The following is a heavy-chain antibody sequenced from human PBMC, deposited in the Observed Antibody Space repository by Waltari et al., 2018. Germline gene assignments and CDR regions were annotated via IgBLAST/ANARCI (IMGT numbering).Heavy chain of an antibody. J-gene: IGHJ6*03. D-gene: IGHD3-10*01. Sequence: QVQLQQWGAGLLKPSETLSLTCAVYGGSFSGYYWSWIRQPPGKGLGWNEEINNSGSTNYKPALKNRITISVDTSKNQFSLKLSSVTAADTAVDYCARGYYYGSGSYRKSYYYYMDVWGKGTTVTISS. CDR3: ARGYYYGSGSYRKSYYYYMDV. CDR2: INNSGST. CDR1: GGSFSGYY. V-gene: IGHV4-34*01.